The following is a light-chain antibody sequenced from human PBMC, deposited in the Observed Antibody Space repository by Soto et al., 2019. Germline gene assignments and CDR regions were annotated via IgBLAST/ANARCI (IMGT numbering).Light chain of an antibody. V-gene: IGKV3-20*01. J-gene: IGKJ2*01. CDR3: QQYGSSPPNT. Sequence: EIVLTQSPGTLSLSPGERATLSCRASQSVGSSFLAWHQQNPGQAPRLLIYGASSRATGIPDRFSGSGSGTDFTLTISRLEPEDFAVYYCQQYGSSPPNTFGQGTKLEIK. CDR1: QSVGSSF. CDR2: GAS.